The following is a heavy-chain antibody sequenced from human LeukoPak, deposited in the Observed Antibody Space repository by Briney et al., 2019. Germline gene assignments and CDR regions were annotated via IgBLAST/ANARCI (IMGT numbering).Heavy chain of an antibody. CDR1: GFTFEDYA. D-gene: IGHD4-17*01. CDR3: ARDNSRLRAYYFDY. CDR2: ISWNSGSI. J-gene: IGHJ4*02. Sequence: GGSLRLSCAASGFTFEDYAMHWVRQAPGKGLEWVSGISWNSGSIGYADSVKGRFTISRDNAKNSLYLQMNSLRAEDTALYYCARDNSRLRAYYFDYWGQGTLVTVSS. V-gene: IGHV3-9*01.